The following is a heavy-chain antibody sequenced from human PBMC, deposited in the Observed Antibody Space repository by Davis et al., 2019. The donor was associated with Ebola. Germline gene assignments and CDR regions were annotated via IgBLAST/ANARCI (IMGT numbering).Heavy chain of an antibody. V-gene: IGHV3-21*01. Sequence: GGSLRLSCAASGFTFSSYSMNWVRQAPGKGLEWVSSISSSSSYIYYADSVKGRFTISRDNAKNSLYLQMNSLRAEDTAVYYCARGEPSHYYYYYMDVWGKGTTVTVSS. J-gene: IGHJ6*03. CDR2: ISSSSSYI. CDR3: ARGEPSHYYYYYMDV. CDR1: GFTFSSYS.